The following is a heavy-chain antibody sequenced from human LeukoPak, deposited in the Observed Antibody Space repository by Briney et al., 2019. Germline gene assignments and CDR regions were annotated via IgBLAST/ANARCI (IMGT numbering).Heavy chain of an antibody. CDR1: GFTFSTYS. CDR3: GREGHSGSWDLDY. D-gene: IGHD1-26*01. Sequence: GGSLRLSCAASGFTFSTYSMNWVRQAPGKGLECVSSISTSGHSIYYADSLKGRFTISRDNAKNSLYLQMNSLRAEDTAVYYCGREGHSGSWDLDYWGQGTLVTVSS. V-gene: IGHV3-21*01. J-gene: IGHJ4*02. CDR2: ISTSGHSI.